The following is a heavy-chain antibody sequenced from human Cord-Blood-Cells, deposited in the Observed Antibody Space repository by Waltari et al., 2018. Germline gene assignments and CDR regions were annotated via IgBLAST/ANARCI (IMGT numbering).Heavy chain of an antibody. V-gene: IGHV4-39*01. Sequence: QLQLQESGPGLVKPSETPSLTCTVSGGSIRSSSYYWGWIRQPPGKGLEWIGSIYYSGSTYYNPSLKSRVTISVDTSKNQFSLKLSSVTAADTAVYYCARRGLLRLFDYWGQGTLVTVSS. CDR1: GGSIRSSSYY. J-gene: IGHJ4*02. CDR2: IYYSGST. D-gene: IGHD3-22*01. CDR3: ARRGLLRLFDY.